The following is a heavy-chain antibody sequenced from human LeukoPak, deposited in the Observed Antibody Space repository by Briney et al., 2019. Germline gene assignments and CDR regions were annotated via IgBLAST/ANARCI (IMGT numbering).Heavy chain of an antibody. CDR2: VNPNSGGT. D-gene: IGHD6-19*01. CDR1: GYTFTGYY. Sequence: VASVKVSCKASGYTFTGYYMHWVRQAPGQGLEWMGWVNPNSGGTNYAQKFQGRVAMTRDTSISTAYMEPSRLRSDDTAVYYCARGRGRVAGTVKINDAFDIWGQGTMVTVSS. V-gene: IGHV1-2*02. J-gene: IGHJ3*02. CDR3: ARGRGRVAGTVKINDAFDI.